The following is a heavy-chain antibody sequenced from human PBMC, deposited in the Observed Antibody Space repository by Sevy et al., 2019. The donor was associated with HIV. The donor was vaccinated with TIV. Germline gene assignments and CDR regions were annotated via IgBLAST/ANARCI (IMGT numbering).Heavy chain of an antibody. J-gene: IGHJ4*02. CDR1: GHTLNRLG. D-gene: IGHD3-22*01. CDR2: FDPEDGET. CDR3: AATKDYYENSGSPFYY. V-gene: IGHV1-24*01. Sequence: ASVKVSCKVYGHTLNRLGIHWVRQAPGKGLEWMGSFDPEDGETFQAQKFQGRVTMTDDTSTDTAYMELSSLRAEDTAVYYCAATKDYYENSGSPFYYWGQGTLVTVSS.